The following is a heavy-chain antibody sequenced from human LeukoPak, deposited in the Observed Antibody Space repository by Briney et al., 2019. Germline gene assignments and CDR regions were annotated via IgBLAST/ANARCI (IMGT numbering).Heavy chain of an antibody. V-gene: IGHV3-23*01. CDR2: IIGSGYST. CDR3: AKERGAAYFSMDV. Sequence: PGGSLRLSCTASGFTFSSYAMSWVRQAPGKGLEWVSVIIGSGYSTYYADSVKGRFTISRDNSNNTLYLEMNSLRAEDMAVYYCAKERGAAYFSMDVWGKGTTVTVSS. CDR1: GFTFSSYA. J-gene: IGHJ6*03. D-gene: IGHD2-15*01.